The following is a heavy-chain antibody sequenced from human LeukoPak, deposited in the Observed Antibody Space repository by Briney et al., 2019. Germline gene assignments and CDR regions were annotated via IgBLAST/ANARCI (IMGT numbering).Heavy chain of an antibody. D-gene: IGHD2-21*02. J-gene: IGHJ4*02. CDR2: ISAYNGNT. V-gene: IGHV1-18*01. CDR1: GYTFTSYG. Sequence: ASVKVSCKASGYTFTSYGISWVRQAPGQGLEWMGWISAYNGNTNYAQKLQGRVTITTNTSKSTAYLELRSLSSDDTAVYYCARDIRGLTSSDPYYFDYWGQGTLVTVSS. CDR3: ARDIRGLTSSDPYYFDY.